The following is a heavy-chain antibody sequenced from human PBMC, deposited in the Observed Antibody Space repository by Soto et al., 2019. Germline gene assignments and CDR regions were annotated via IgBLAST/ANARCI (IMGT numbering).Heavy chain of an antibody. D-gene: IGHD3-10*01. CDR2: ISGNNGDT. CDR1: GYTFTTYD. Sequence: QVQLVQSGAEVQKPGASVKVSCKASGYTFTTYDISWVRQAPGHGLEWVGWISGNNGDTNYAQKLQGRVTMTRDTSTSTAYMDLRSLRSDDTAVYYCARGGSGSGFDYWGQGTLVTVSS. V-gene: IGHV1-18*04. CDR3: ARGGSGSGFDY. J-gene: IGHJ4*02.